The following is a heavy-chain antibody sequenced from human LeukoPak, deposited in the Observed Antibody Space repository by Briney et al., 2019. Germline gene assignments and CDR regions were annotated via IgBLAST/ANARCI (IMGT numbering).Heavy chain of an antibody. CDR2: ISWNSGSI. J-gene: IGHJ4*02. V-gene: IGHV3-9*01. D-gene: IGHD3-22*01. Sequence: SLRLSCAASGLTFDDYAMHWVRQAPGKGLEWVSGISWNSGSIGYADSVKGRFTISRDNAKNSLYLQMNSLRAEDTAVYYCARRYYDNFDYWGQGTLVTVSS. CDR3: ARRYYDNFDY. CDR1: GLTFDDYA.